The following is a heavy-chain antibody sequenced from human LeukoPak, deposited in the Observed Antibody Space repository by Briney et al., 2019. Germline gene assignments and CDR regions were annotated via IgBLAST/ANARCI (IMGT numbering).Heavy chain of an antibody. CDR3: ARTPLSPWYFDY. Sequence: GGSLRLSCAASGFTFSSYSMNWVRQAPGKGLEWVSSISRSSSYIYYADSVKGRFTISRDNAKNSLYLQMNSLRAEDTAVYYCARTPLSPWYFDYWGQGTLVTVSS. J-gene: IGHJ4*02. CDR2: ISRSSSYI. V-gene: IGHV3-21*01. CDR1: GFTFSSYS.